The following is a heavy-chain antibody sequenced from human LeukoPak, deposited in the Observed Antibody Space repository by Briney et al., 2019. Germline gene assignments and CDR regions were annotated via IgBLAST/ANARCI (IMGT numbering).Heavy chain of an antibody. V-gene: IGHV1-58*01. J-gene: IGHJ3*02. CDR1: GFTFSDSA. D-gene: IGHD3-22*01. Sequence: SVKVSCKASGFTFSDSAVQWVRQARGQRLEWIGWIVVGSGNTNYAQKFQERVTITRDMSTSTAYMELSSLRSEDTAVYYCAAKSGYYHDAFDIWGQGTMVTVSS. CDR3: AAKSGYYHDAFDI. CDR2: IVVGSGNT.